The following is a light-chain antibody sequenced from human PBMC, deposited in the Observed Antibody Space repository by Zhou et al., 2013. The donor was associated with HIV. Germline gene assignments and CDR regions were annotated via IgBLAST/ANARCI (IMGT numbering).Light chain of an antibody. J-gene: IGLJ1*01. CDR1: NIGAGYD. V-gene: IGLV1-40*01. Sequence: QSVLTQPPSVSGAPGQRVTISNIGAGYDVHWYQHLPGTAPKLLIYGITNRPSGVPDRFSGSKSGTSASLAITGLQAEDEADYYCQSYDSSLSGYVFGTGTKVTVL. CDR3: QSYDSSLSGYV. CDR2: GIT.